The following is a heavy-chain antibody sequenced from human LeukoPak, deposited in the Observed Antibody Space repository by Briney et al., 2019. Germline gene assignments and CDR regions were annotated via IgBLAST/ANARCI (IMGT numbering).Heavy chain of an antibody. CDR3: ARASIVANQLDY. J-gene: IGHJ4*02. Sequence: SQTLSLTCTVSGGSISSGGYYWSWIRQHPGKGLEWIGYIYYSGSTYYNPSLKSRVTISVDTSKNQFSLKLSSVTAADTAVYYCARASIVANQLDYWGRGTLVTVSS. V-gene: IGHV4-31*03. CDR2: IYYSGST. D-gene: IGHD5-12*01. CDR1: GGSISSGGYY.